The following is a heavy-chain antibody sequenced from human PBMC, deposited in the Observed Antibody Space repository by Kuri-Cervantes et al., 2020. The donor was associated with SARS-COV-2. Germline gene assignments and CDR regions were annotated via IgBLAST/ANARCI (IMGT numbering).Heavy chain of an antibody. Sequence: GESLKISCAASGFTFSSYAMSWVRQAPGKGLEWVSAISGSGGSTYYADSAKGRFTISRDNSKNTLYLQMNSLRAEDTAVYYCARETTLKVGVAFDIWGQGTMVTV. CDR3: ARETTLKVGVAFDI. D-gene: IGHD4-11*01. J-gene: IGHJ3*02. CDR2: ISGSGGST. V-gene: IGHV3-23*01. CDR1: GFTFSSYA.